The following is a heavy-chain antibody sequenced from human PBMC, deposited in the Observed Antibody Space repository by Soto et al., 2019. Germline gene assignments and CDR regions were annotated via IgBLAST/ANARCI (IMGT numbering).Heavy chain of an antibody. V-gene: IGHV1-8*01. D-gene: IGHD5-12*01. CDR3: GRRGLRLFEY. CDR1: GYTFTSYD. CDR2: MNPNSGNT. Sequence: QVQLVQSGAEVKKPGASVKVSCKASGYTFTSYDITWLRQATGQGLEWMGWMNPNSGNTGYAQKLQARVTERRSGTMSTAYMELSSMRSEDTAVAFCGRRGLRLFEYWGRGTLVTV. J-gene: IGHJ4*02.